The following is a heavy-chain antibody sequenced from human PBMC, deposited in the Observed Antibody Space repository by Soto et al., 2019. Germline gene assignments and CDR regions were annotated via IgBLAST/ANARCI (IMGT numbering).Heavy chain of an antibody. Sequence: GGSLRLSCTASGFTFGDYAMSWVRQAPGKGLEWVGFIRSKAYGGTTEYAASVKGRFTISRDDSKSIAYLQMNSLKTEDTAVYYCTIVGATNYYGMDVWGQGTTVTVSS. D-gene: IGHD1-26*01. CDR1: GFTFGDYA. J-gene: IGHJ6*02. CDR2: IRSKAYGGTT. CDR3: TIVGATNYYGMDV. V-gene: IGHV3-49*04.